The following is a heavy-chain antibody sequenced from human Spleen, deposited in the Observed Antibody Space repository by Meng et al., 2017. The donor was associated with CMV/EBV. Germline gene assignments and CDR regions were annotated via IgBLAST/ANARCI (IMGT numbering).Heavy chain of an antibody. V-gene: IGHV3-30*02. D-gene: IGHD6-13*01. CDR1: GFTFSSYG. J-gene: IGHJ4*02. Sequence: QVQLVESXXXXXQXXGXXRLSCAASGFTFSSYGMHWVRQAPGKGLEWVAFIRYDGSNKYYADSVKGRFTISRDNSKNTLYLQMNSLRAEDTAVYYCAKSQIAALDYWGQGTLVTVSS. CDR2: IRYDGSNK. CDR3: AKSQIAALDY.